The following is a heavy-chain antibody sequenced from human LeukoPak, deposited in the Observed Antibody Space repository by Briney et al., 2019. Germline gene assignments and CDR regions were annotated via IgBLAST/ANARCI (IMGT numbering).Heavy chain of an antibody. CDR1: GYTLTELS. CDR3: ARSDDYGLDWAFDP. V-gene: IGHV1-2*02. J-gene: IGHJ5*02. Sequence: ASVKVSCKVSGYTLTELSMHWVRQAPGQGLEWMGWINPNSGGTNYAQKFQGRVTMTRDTSISTAYMELSRLRSDDTAVYYCARSDDYGLDWAFDPWGQGTLVTVSS. D-gene: IGHD4-17*01. CDR2: INPNSGGT.